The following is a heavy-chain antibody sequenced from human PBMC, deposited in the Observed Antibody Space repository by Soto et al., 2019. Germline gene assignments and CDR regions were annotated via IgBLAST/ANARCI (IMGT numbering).Heavy chain of an antibody. CDR2: IYPGDSDT. D-gene: IGHD6-6*01. CDR1: GYIFSKYW. Sequence: GESLKISCKSSGYIFSKYWIGWVRQMPGKGLEWMGIIYPGDSDTRYSPSFQGQVTISADKSITTAYLQWRSLKASDTAVYYCVVYSSSSGRHFDYWGQGTLVTVSS. CDR3: VVYSSSSGRHFDY. V-gene: IGHV5-51*01. J-gene: IGHJ4*02.